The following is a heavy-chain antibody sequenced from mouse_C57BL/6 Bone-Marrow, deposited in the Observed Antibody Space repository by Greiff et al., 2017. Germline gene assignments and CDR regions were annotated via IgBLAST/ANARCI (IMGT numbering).Heavy chain of an antibody. CDR1: GYAFTNYL. Sequence: QVQLKESGAELVRPGTSVKVSCKASGYAFTNYLIEWVKQRPGQGLEWIGVINPGSGGSNYNEKLKGKATLTADTSSSTAYMQLSSLTSEDSAVYFCARHRLMDHWGQGTSVTVSS. CDR3: ARHRLMDH. CDR2: INPGSGGS. V-gene: IGHV1-54*01. J-gene: IGHJ4*01.